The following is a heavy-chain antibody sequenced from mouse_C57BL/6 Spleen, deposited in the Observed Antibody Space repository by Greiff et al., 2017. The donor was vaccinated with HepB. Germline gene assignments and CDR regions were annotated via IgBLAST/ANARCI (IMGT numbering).Heavy chain of an antibody. CDR3: ARYGYCSAWFAY. CDR2: INPYDSET. V-gene: IGHV1-52*01. Sequence: QVQLQQPGAELVRPGSSVKLSCKASGYTFTSYWMHWVKQRPIQGLEWIGNINPYDSETNYNQKFKDKATLTVDKSSSTAYMQLSSLTSEDSAVYYCARYGYCSAWFAYWGQGTLVTVSA. CDR1: GYTFTSYW. J-gene: IGHJ3*01. D-gene: IGHD1-1*01.